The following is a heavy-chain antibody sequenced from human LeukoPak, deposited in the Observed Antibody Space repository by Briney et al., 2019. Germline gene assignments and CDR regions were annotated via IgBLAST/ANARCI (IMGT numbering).Heavy chain of an antibody. CDR3: ARGGYTSGWYVFDY. J-gene: IGHJ4*02. V-gene: IGHV4-59*01. CDR2: IYYSGST. CDR1: GGSISSYY. Sequence: SETLSLTCTVSGGSISSYYWSWIRQPPGKGLEWIGYIYYSGSTTYNPSLKSRVTISIDTSKNQFSLRLTSVTAADTAVYYRARGGYTSGWYVFDYWGQGTLVTVSS. D-gene: IGHD6-19*01.